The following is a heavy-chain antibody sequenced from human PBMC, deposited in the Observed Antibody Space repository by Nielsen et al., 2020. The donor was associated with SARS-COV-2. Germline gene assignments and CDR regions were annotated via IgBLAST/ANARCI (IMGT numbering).Heavy chain of an antibody. CDR3: ARDLGGSGFDI. V-gene: IGHV3-7*01. CDR2: IKQDGSEK. Sequence: GESLKISCAASGFTFSSYWMSWVRQAPGKGLEWVANIKQDGSEKYYVDSVKGRFTISRDNAKNSLYLQMNSLRDEDTAVYYCARDLGGSGFDIWGQGTMVTVSS. J-gene: IGHJ3*02. CDR1: GFTFSSYW. D-gene: IGHD3-10*01.